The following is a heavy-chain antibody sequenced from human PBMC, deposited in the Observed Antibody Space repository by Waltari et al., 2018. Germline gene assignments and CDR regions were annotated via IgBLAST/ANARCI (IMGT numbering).Heavy chain of an antibody. CDR2: INPSGGST. D-gene: IGHD5-12*01. V-gene: IGHV1-46*01. Sequence: QVQLVQSGAEGRKPGASVKVSCRASGYTFTSYYIHWGRQAPGQGLEWMGIINPSGGSTSDEQKFQGRGTMTREKSTSTVYMELSSLRSEDTAVYYCAREGGVATIDYWGQGTLVTVSS. CDR1: GYTFTSYY. CDR3: AREGGVATIDY. J-gene: IGHJ4*02.